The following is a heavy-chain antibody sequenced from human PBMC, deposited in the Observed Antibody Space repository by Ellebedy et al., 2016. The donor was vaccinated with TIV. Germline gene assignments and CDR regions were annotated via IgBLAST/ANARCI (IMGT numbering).Heavy chain of an antibody. CDR3: AREVGGGQGDMDV. J-gene: IGHJ6*02. CDR2: IWSDRSLE. Sequence: PGGSLRLSCAASGFTFTNYHMHWVRQAPGKGLEWVALIWSDRSLEYYADSVKGRFTLARDSSENTVYLHMNSLRADDTAVYYCAREVGGGQGDMDVWGQGTTVTVSS. D-gene: IGHD1-26*01. V-gene: IGHV3-33*01. CDR1: GFTFTNYH.